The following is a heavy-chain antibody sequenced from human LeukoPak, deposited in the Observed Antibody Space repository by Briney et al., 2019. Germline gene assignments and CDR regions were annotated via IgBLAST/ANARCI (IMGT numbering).Heavy chain of an antibody. J-gene: IGHJ4*02. Sequence: HSGGSLRLSCVASGFSFSSYWINWVRQAPGKGLEWVANIKQDGSEKYYVDSVKGRFTISRDNAKNSLYLQMNSLRAEDTAVYYCARELWFGELNYFDHWGQGTLVTVSS. V-gene: IGHV3-7*01. D-gene: IGHD3-10*01. CDR3: ARELWFGELNYFDH. CDR1: GFSFSSYW. CDR2: IKQDGSEK.